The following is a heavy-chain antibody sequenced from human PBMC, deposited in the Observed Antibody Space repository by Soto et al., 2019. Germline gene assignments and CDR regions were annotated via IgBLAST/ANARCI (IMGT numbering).Heavy chain of an antibody. J-gene: IGHJ4*02. CDR3: ARDERDGYALSY. Sequence: PSETLSLTCAVSGGSISSGGYSWNWVRQPPGKGLEWIGYIYHSGSTYYSPSLKSRVTISVDGSKNQFFLKLSSVTAADTAVYYCARDERDGYALSYCGQGALVTVS. V-gene: IGHV4-30-2*01. D-gene: IGHD5-12*01. CDR2: IYHSGST. CDR1: GGSISSGGYS.